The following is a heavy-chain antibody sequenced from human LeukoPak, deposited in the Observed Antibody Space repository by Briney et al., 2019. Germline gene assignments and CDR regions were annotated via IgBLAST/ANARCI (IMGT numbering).Heavy chain of an antibody. V-gene: IGHV1-69*01. CDR1: GGTFSSYA. J-gene: IGHJ2*01. Sequence: SVKLSFKASGGTFSSYAISWVRQPPGPGLEWMGGIIPIFGTANYAQKFQGRVTITADESTSTAYMELSSLRSEDTAVYYCARAGIAVAGIGYWYFDLWGRGTLVTVSS. CDR3: ARAGIAVAGIGYWYFDL. CDR2: IIPIFGTA. D-gene: IGHD6-19*01.